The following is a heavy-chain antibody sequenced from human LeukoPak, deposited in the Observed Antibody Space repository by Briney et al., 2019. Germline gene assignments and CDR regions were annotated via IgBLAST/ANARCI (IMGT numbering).Heavy chain of an antibody. J-gene: IGHJ5*02. V-gene: IGHV4-61*01. D-gene: IGHD1-1*01. Sequence: SETLPLTCTVSGDSFSSDRYYWTWIRQSPGKGLEWIAYIRYSGHTNYNPSLNSRVTISLDTSKNQFSLRLSSVTAADTAVYYCARYNWNTWFDPWGQGTLVTVSS. CDR2: IRYSGHT. CDR3: ARYNWNTWFDP. CDR1: GDSFSSDRYY.